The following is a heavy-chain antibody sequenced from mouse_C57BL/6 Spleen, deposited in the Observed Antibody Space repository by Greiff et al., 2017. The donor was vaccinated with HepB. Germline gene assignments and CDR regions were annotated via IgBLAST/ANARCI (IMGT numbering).Heavy chain of an antibody. CDR2: IYPGDGDT. D-gene: IGHD1-1*01. J-gene: IGHJ3*01. CDR3: ARGGGNYYGSSYGGGFAY. V-gene: IGHV1-80*01. Sequence: VQLQESGAELVKPGASVKISCKASGYAFSSYWMNWVKQRPGKGLEWIGQIYPGDGDTNYNGKFKGKATLTADKSSSTAYMQLSSLTSEDSADYFCARGGGNYYGSSYGGGFAYWGQGTLVTVSA. CDR1: GYAFSSYW.